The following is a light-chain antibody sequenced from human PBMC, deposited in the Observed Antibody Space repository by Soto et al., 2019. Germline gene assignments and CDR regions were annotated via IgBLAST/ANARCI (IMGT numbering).Light chain of an antibody. CDR1: SNDVGGYNY. Sequence: QSLLTHPASLSGSPGQSITISCTGTSNDVGGYNYVSWFQQHPGKAPKLMIYEVSNRPSGVSDRFSGSRSGNTASLTISGLQAEDEADYYCSSYTSSSLYVFGTGTKVTVL. CDR2: EVS. CDR3: SSYTSSSLYV. J-gene: IGLJ1*01. V-gene: IGLV2-14*01.